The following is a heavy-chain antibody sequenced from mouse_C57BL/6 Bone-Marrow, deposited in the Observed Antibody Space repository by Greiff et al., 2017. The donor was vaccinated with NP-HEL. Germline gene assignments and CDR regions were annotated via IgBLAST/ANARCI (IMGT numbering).Heavy chain of an antibody. V-gene: IGHV2-2*01. CDR3: ARNRAGYAMDY. D-gene: IGHD4-1*01. J-gene: IGHJ4*01. Sequence: VKLVESGPGLVQPSQSLSITCTASGFSLTSYGVHWVRQSPGKGLEWLGVIWSGGSKDYNAAFISRLSISKDNSKSQVFFKMNSLQADDTAIYYCARNRAGYAMDYWGQGTSVTVSS. CDR1: GFSLTSYG. CDR2: IWSGGSK.